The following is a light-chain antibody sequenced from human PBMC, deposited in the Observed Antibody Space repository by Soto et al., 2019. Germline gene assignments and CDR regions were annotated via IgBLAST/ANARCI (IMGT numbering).Light chain of an antibody. CDR1: GGSIATNY. Sequence: NFMLTQPHSVTESPGKTVTISCTGSGGSIATNYVQWHQQRPGSAPTTVIYEDDKRPSGVPDRFSGSIDRSSNSASLIISGLKTVDEADYYCQSHDSTNVVFGRGTKLTVL. CDR2: EDD. V-gene: IGLV6-57*02. J-gene: IGLJ2*01. CDR3: QSHDSTNVV.